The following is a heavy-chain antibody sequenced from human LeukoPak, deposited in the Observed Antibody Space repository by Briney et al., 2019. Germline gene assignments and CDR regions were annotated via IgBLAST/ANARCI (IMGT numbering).Heavy chain of an antibody. J-gene: IGHJ4*02. CDR2: INQDGSEK. Sequence: GGSLRLSCAASGFTFSSYWMRWVRQAPGTGLEWVANINQDGSEKYYVDSVKGRFTISRDNSKNTLYLQMNSLRTEDTAVYYCARVTFSSSWYYFDYWGQGTLVTVSS. CDR1: GFTFSSYW. V-gene: IGHV3-7*02. CDR3: ARVTFSSSWYYFDY. D-gene: IGHD6-13*01.